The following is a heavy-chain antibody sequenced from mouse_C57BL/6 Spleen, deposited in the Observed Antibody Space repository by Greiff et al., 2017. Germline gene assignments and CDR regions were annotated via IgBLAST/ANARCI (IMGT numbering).Heavy chain of an antibody. CDR2: IRSKSNNYAT. J-gene: IGHJ2*01. V-gene: IGHV10-1*01. Sequence: EVKLVESGGGLVQPKGSLKLSCAASGFSFNTYAMNWVRQAPGKGLEWVARIRSKSNNYATYYADSVTDRFTISRYDSESMLYLQMNNLKTEDTVMYYCVRQYGSSYDYWGQGTTLTVSS. CDR1: GFSFNTYA. D-gene: IGHD1-1*01. CDR3: VRQYGSSYDY.